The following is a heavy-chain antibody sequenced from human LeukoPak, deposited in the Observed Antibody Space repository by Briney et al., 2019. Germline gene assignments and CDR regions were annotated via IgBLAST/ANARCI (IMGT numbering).Heavy chain of an antibody. CDR3: ARVLGRFYWNFQQEFWSGYDV. D-gene: IGHD3-3*01. Sequence: QPGGSLRLSCAASGFTFSSYEMNWVRQAPGGGLEWVSYISSSGSTIYYADSVKGRFTISRDNAKNSLYLQMNSLRAEDTAVYYCARVLGRFYWNFQQEFWSGYDVWGQGTTVTVSS. CDR2: ISSSGSTI. V-gene: IGHV3-48*03. CDR1: GFTFSSYE. J-gene: IGHJ6*02.